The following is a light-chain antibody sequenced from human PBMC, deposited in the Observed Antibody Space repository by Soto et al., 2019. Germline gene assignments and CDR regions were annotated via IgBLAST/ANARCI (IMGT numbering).Light chain of an antibody. CDR1: SGHSHNI. J-gene: IGLJ3*02. V-gene: IGLV4-60*02. CDR3: ETWDTSPLV. CDR2: LERSGSY. Sequence: QSVLTQSSSASASLGSSVKLTCTLSSGHSHNIIAWHQQQPGKAPRYLMNLERSGSYSKGSAVPDRFSGSSSRAARYLTVPHLQYEDDADYYSETWDTSPLVFGGGTKLTVL.